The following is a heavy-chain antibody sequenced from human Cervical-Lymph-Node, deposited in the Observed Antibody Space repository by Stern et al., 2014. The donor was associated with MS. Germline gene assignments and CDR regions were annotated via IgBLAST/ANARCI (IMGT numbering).Heavy chain of an antibody. V-gene: IGHV4-31*03. Sequence: VHLVESGPGLVKPSQTLSLTCTVSGASTSTVGYYWSWIRQHPGKGLEWIAYISYIGSTYYNPSLKSRVSISADTSKNQFSLNLTSVTAADTALYYCARSDRLWGSFDYWGQGTLVAVSS. D-gene: IGHD3-16*01. J-gene: IGHJ4*02. CDR2: ISYIGST. CDR3: ARSDRLWGSFDY. CDR1: GASTSTVGYY.